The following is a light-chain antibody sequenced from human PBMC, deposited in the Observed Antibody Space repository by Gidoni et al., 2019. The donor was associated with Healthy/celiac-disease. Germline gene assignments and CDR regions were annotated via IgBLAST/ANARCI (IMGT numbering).Light chain of an antibody. CDR3: LQDNNYPLT. CDR2: ATY. V-gene: IGKV1-6*01. Sequence: AIQMTQSPSSLSASVGDRVTITCRASQGIRNDLGWYQQKPGKAPRLLIYATYTLQSVGPSRFSGSGSGTDFTLTINTLQPEDLATYYCLQDNNYPLTFGGGTKVEIK. J-gene: IGKJ4*01. CDR1: QGIRND.